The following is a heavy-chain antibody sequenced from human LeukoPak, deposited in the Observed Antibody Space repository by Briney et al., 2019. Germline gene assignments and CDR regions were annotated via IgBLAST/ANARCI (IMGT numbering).Heavy chain of an antibody. CDR2: ISAYNGNT. CDR3: ARSSSVTIPGYYFDY. Sequence: ASVKVSCKASGYSFTNYGITWVRQAPGQGLEWMGWISAYNGNTKYAQNVQGRVTMTTDTSTTTAYMELRSLRSDDTAVYYCARSSSVTIPGYYFDYWGQGTLVTVSS. D-gene: IGHD2-21*01. V-gene: IGHV1-18*01. J-gene: IGHJ4*02. CDR1: GYSFTNYG.